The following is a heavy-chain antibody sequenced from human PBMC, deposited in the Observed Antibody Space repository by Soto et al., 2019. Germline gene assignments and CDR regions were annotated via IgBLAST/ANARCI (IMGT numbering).Heavy chain of an antibody. V-gene: IGHV3-7*01. CDR3: ARGRWAPFYWTY. Sequence: VRSLRLSCAASGRNFPYYCMSWVRQAPGKGLEWVANINQDGSESYYVASVKGRFTISRDNAMNSLFLQMTSLRVEDTAAYFCARGRWAPFYWTYWGRETLVTVS. D-gene: IGHD1-26*01. J-gene: IGHJ4*02. CDR1: GRNFPYYC. CDR2: INQDGSES.